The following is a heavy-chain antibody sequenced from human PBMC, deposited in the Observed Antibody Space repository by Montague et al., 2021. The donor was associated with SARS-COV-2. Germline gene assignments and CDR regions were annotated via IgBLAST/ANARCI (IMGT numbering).Heavy chain of an antibody. J-gene: IGHJ5*02. CDR3: ARQKMGSVTIFGVVMHDMGFDP. CDR1: GGSISSSSYY. V-gene: IGHV4-39*01. D-gene: IGHD3-3*01. Sequence: SETLSLTCTVSGGSISSSSYYWGWIRQPPGKGLEWIGNIYYSGSTYYNPSLKIRVTISVDTSKNQFSLKLSSVTAADTAVYYCARQKMGSVTIFGVVMHDMGFDPWGQGTLVTVSS. CDR2: IYYSGST.